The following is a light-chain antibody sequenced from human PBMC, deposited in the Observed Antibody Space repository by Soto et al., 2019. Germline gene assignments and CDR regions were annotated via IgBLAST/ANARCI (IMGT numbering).Light chain of an antibody. CDR1: QSLLHTNGYNY. CDR2: LGS. CDR3: MQPLQTPRT. V-gene: IGKV2-28*01. Sequence: DIVMTQSPLSLPVTPGEPASISCRSSQSLLHTNGYNYLDWYLQKPGQSPQALIYLGSNRSSGVPDRFSGSGSSTDFTLKISRVEAEDVGVYYCMQPLQTPRTFGQGTKVEIK. J-gene: IGKJ1*01.